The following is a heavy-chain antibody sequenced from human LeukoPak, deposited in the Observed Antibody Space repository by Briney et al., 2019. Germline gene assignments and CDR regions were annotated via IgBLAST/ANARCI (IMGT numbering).Heavy chain of an antibody. J-gene: IGHJ4*02. V-gene: IGHV3-7*01. Sequence: GGSLRLSCAASGFTFSSYWMSWVRQAPGKGLEWVANIKQDGSEKYYVDSVKGRFTISRDNAKNSLYLQMNSLRAEDTAVYYCARDLLNYYDSSGHEYWGQGTLVTVSS. CDR1: GFTFSSYW. D-gene: IGHD3-22*01. CDR3: ARDLLNYYDSSGHEY. CDR2: IKQDGSEK.